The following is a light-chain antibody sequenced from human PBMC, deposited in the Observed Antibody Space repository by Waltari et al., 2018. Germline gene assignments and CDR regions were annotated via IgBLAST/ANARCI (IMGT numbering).Light chain of an antibody. Sequence: QSALTQPPSASGSPGQSVTISCTGTSSDVGGYNYVSWYHQHPGKAPKLMIYEVPKRPSGVPDRFSGSKSGNTASLTVSGLQAEDEADYYCSSYAGSNKGVFGGGTKLTVL. CDR1: SSDVGGYNY. V-gene: IGLV2-8*01. CDR3: SSYAGSNKGV. CDR2: EVP. J-gene: IGLJ3*02.